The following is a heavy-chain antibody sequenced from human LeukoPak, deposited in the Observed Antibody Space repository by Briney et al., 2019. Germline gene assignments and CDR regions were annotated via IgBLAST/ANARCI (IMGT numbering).Heavy chain of an antibody. D-gene: IGHD3-22*01. V-gene: IGHV3-73*01. CDR2: IRSKANSYAT. CDR1: GFTFSGSA. J-gene: IGHJ3*02. CDR3: TTFYYCDSPDAFDI. Sequence: HSGGSLRLSCAASGFTFSGSAMHWVRHASGKGMEWVGRIRSKANSYATAYAASVKGMFTISRDDSKNTAYLQMNSLKAEDTAVYYCTTFYYCDSPDAFDIWGQGTMVTVSS.